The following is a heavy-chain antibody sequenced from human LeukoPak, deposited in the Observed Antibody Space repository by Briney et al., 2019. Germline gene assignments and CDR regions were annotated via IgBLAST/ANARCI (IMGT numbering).Heavy chain of an antibody. V-gene: IGHV4-59*01. Sequence: SETLSLTCTASGGSISNYYWSWIRQPPGKGLEWVGYISYIGSTKYNPPLKSRVTISEDTYKKQFPLKLSSVTAADTAVYYCAGSYHYYMHVWGKGTTVTVSS. CDR3: AGSYHYYMHV. CDR1: GGSISNYY. CDR2: ISYIGST. J-gene: IGHJ6*03.